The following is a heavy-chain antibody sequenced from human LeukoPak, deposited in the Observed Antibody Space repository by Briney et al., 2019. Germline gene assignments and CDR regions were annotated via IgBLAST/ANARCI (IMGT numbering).Heavy chain of an antibody. J-gene: IGHJ4*02. CDR2: IIPIFGTA. V-gene: IGHV1-69*13. CDR3: AAPYDSSGYYPFDY. Sequence: SVKVSCEASGGTFSSYAISWVRQTPGQGLEWMGGIIPIFGTANYAQKFQGRVTITADESTSTAYMELSSLRSEDTAVYYCAAPYDSSGYYPFDYWGQGTLVTVSS. CDR1: GGTFSSYA. D-gene: IGHD3-22*01.